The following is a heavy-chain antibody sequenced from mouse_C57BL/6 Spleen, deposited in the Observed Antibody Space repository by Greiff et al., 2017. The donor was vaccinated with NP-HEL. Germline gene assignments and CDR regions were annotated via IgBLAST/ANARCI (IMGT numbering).Heavy chain of an antibody. Sequence: EVMLVESGPGLAKPSQTLSLTCSVTGYSITSDYWNWIRKFPGNKLEYMGYISYSGSTYYNLSLKSRISITRDTSKNQYYLQLNSVTTEDTATYYWARLVNYPYYFDYWGQGTTLTVSS. J-gene: IGHJ2*01. CDR2: ISYSGST. D-gene: IGHD2-1*01. CDR3: ARLVNYPYYFDY. CDR1: GYSITSDY. V-gene: IGHV3-8*01.